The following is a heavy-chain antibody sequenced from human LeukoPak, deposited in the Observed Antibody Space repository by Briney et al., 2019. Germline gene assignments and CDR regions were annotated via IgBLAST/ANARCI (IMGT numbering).Heavy chain of an antibody. CDR3: AKAGGRGWSNWFDP. V-gene: IGHV3-23*01. D-gene: IGHD6-19*01. CDR1: GFTFSNFA. J-gene: IGHJ5*02. CDR2: ISAGGSST. Sequence: GGSLRLSCAASGFTFSNFAMTWIRQAPGKGLEWFSLISAGGSSTFDADSMRGRFTISRDNYKNTLYLQMNSLRVEDTAVYYCAKAGGRGWSNWFDPWGQGTQVTVSS.